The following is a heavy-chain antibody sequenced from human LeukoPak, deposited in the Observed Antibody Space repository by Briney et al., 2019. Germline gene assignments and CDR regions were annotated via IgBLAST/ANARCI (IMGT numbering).Heavy chain of an antibody. Sequence: SETLSLTCTVSGGSNSSHYWSWIRQPPGKGLEGIGYIYYSGSTNYNPPLKSRVTISVDQSKNQFSLKLSSVAAADTAVYYFARVTGTDLGHNCFDPWGQGTLVTVSS. J-gene: IGHJ5*02. CDR1: GGSNSSHY. CDR3: ARVTGTDLGHNCFDP. D-gene: IGHD1-20*01. CDR2: IYYSGST. V-gene: IGHV4-59*11.